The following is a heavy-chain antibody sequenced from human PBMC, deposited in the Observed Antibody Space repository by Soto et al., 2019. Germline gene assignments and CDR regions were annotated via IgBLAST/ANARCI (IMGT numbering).Heavy chain of an antibody. CDR2: INGDGGTT. D-gene: IGHD3-3*01. CDR1: GFTFSSSW. CDR3: ATIGVRPVHK. V-gene: IGHV3-74*01. J-gene: IGHJ4*02. Sequence: GGSLRLSCAASGFTFSSSWMHWIRQAPGKGLVWVSRINGDGGTTDYADSVKGRFTISRDNAKNTLYLQMHSLLGEYTAVYYWATIGVRPVHKWGQGTLV.